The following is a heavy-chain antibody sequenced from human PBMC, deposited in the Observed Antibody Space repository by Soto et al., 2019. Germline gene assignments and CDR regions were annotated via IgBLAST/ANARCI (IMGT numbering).Heavy chain of an antibody. D-gene: IGHD3-16*01. CDR3: ARGKNYAFDY. J-gene: IGHJ4*01. CDR2: TYYNSKWYN. CDR1: GDSFSNTGVA. V-gene: IGHV6-1*01. Sequence: SQTLSLTCVISGDSFSNTGVAWNWIRQSPSRGLEWLGRTYYNSKWYNDYAVSVKGRITINPDTSKIQFSLQLSSVTPDDTAVYYCARGKNYAFDYWGHGTLVTVS.